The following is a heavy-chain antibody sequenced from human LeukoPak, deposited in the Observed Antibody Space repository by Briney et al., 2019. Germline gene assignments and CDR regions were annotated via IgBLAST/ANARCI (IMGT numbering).Heavy chain of an antibody. Sequence: QPGGSLRLSCAASGFTFSNAWMSWVRQAPGKGLEWVSAISGSGGSTYYADSVKGRFTISRDNSKNTLYLQMNSLRAEDTAVYYCAKTYCGGVCYGAMSFYNWFDPWGQGTLVTVSS. D-gene: IGHD2-21*02. CDR2: ISGSGGST. CDR3: AKTYCGGVCYGAMSFYNWFDP. V-gene: IGHV3-23*01. J-gene: IGHJ5*02. CDR1: GFTFSNAW.